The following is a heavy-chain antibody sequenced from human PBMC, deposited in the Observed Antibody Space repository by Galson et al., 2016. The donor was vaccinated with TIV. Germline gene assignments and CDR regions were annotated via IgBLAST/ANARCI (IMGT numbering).Heavy chain of an antibody. V-gene: IGHV1-3*01. Sequence: SVKVSCKASGYTFENYAIQWVRQAPGQRLEWMAWVHVGTGDTRYSQKFQGAVTVTRDTSASTAYMELSSLTSEDTAMYYCARSDAISGYYYHFDYWGHGTLVTVSS. D-gene: IGHD3-22*01. J-gene: IGHJ4*01. CDR1: GYTFENYA. CDR3: ARSDAISGYYYHFDY. CDR2: VHVGTGDT.